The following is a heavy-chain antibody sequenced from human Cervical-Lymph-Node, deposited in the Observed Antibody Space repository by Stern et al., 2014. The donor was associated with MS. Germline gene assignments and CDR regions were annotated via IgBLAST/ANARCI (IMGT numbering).Heavy chain of an antibody. CDR1: GGTFSSDA. CDR2: IIPIFETA. D-gene: IGHD6-13*01. J-gene: IGHJ4*02. V-gene: IGHV1-69*01. CDR3: ASGTRSSWYFDF. Sequence: VQLVQSGAEVKKPGSSMKVSCKASGGTFSSDAIGWVRQAPGRGLEWMGEIIPIFETANYAQKFQGRVTITADQSTKTAYLELSSLTSGDTAMYFCASGTRSSWYFDFWGQGTLVTVST.